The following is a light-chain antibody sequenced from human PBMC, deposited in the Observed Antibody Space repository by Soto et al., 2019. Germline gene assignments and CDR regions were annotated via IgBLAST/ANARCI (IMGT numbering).Light chain of an antibody. CDR3: SSYTSSSTLYV. V-gene: IGLV2-14*01. CDR1: SSDVGGYTY. CDR2: EVS. Sequence: QSVLTQPAAVSWSPGQSSTISCTVTSSDVGGYTYVSWYQQHPGKAPKLMIYEVSNRPSGVSNRFSGPKSGNTASLTISGLQAEDEADYYCSSYTSSSTLYVFGTGTKVTVL. J-gene: IGLJ1*01.